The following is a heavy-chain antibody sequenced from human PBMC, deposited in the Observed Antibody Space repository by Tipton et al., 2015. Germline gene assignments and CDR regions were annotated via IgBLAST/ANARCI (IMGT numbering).Heavy chain of an antibody. CDR2: ISWNSGNI. CDR1: GFTFDDYA. J-gene: IGHJ4*02. Sequence: SLRLSCAASGFTFDDYAMNWVRQVPGKGLEWVSSISWNSGNIGYADSVKGRFTISRDNAKNTLSLQMNSLRAEDTAMYYCTRGRSVDFDSWGQGTLVTVSS. V-gene: IGHV3-9*01. CDR3: TRGRSVDFDS.